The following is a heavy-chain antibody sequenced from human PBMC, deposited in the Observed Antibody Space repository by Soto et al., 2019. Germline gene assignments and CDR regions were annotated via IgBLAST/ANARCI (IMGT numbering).Heavy chain of an antibody. CDR1: GFSLSTTGMG. Sequence: QITLKESGPTLVNPTQTLTLTCTFSGFSLSTTGMGVGWIRQPPGKALEWLALIYWNNDKRYSPSLKSRLNITRDTSKNQVVLTMTNMDPVDTATYYCAHRRKIYYSVWGDYRNDYFDYWGQGSLVTVSS. V-gene: IGHV2-5*01. CDR3: AHRRKIYYSVWGDYRNDYFDY. CDR2: IYWNNDK. J-gene: IGHJ4*02. D-gene: IGHD3-16*02.